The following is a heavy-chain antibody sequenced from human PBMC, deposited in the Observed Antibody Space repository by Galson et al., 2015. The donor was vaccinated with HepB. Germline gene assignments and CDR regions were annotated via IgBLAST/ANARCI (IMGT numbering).Heavy chain of an antibody. Sequence: SETLSLTCAVYGGSFSGYYWSWIRQPPGKGLEWIGEINHSGSTNYNPSLKSRVTISVDTSKNQFSLKLSSVTAADTAVYYCARGVYNWNDRHWGQGTLVTVSS. D-gene: IGHD1-20*01. CDR1: GGSFSGYY. V-gene: IGHV4-34*01. CDR2: INHSGST. CDR3: ARGVYNWNDRH. J-gene: IGHJ4*02.